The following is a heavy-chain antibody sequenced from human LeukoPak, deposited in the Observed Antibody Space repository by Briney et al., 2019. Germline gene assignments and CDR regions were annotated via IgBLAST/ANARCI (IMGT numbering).Heavy chain of an antibody. CDR1: GFTFSSYA. V-gene: IGHV3-23*01. Sequence: GGSLRLSCAASGFTFSSYAMSWVRQAPGKGLEWVSAISGSGGSTYYADSVKGRFTISRDNSKNTLYLQMNSLRAEDTAVYYCARGERHSYGQYYYYGMDVWGQGTTVTVSS. CDR2: ISGSGGST. D-gene: IGHD5-18*01. CDR3: ARGERHSYGQYYYYGMDV. J-gene: IGHJ6*02.